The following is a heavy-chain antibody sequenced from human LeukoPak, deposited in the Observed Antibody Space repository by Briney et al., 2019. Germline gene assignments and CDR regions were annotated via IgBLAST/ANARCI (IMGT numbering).Heavy chain of an antibody. D-gene: IGHD2-2*01. CDR2: INPSDGVI. CDR3: ARGTKFSTFDIVVVPFDY. Sequence: ASVKVSCKASGYTFTRYYMHWVRQAPGQGLEWMGIINPSDGVIDYAQKFQDRVTMTRDTSISTAYMELSRLRSDDTAVYYCARGTKFSTFDIVVVPFDYWGQGTLVTVSS. CDR1: GYTFTRYY. V-gene: IGHV1-46*01. J-gene: IGHJ4*02.